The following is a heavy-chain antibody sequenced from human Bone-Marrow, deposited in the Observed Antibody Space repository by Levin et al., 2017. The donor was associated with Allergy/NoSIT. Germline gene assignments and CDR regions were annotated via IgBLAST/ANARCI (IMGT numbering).Heavy chain of an antibody. Sequence: RSGGSLRLSCVASGFTFDDHAMHWVRQVPGKGLEWVSLINWDGGTTYYTDSVKGRFTISRDNSKNSLYLQMNSLRSEDSALYYCVKDVYSSGWYSFDYWGQGTLVTVSS. J-gene: IGHJ4*02. CDR1: GFTFDDHA. CDR2: INWDGGTT. V-gene: IGHV3-43D*04. D-gene: IGHD6-19*01. CDR3: VKDVYSSGWYSFDY.